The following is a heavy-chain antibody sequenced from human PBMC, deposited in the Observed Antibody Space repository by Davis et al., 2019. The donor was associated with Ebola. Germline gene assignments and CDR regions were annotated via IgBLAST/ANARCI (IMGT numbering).Heavy chain of an antibody. D-gene: IGHD3-3*01. J-gene: IGHJ5*02. CDR1: GYTFTGYY. CDR3: ARDPVRQNYDFWSGYLVDWFDP. V-gene: IGHV1-46*01. CDR2: INPSGGST. Sequence: ASVKVSCKASGYTFTGYYMHWVRQAPGQGLEWMGWINPSGGSTSYAQKFQGRVTMTRDTSTSTVYMELSSLRSEDTAVYYCARDPVRQNYDFWSGYLVDWFDPWGQGTLVTVSS.